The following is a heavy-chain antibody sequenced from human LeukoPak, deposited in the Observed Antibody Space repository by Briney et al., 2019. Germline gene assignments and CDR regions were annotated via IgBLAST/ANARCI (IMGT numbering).Heavy chain of an antibody. CDR3: VAYNYYAGNNPFDY. CDR2: IHDRGGST. J-gene: IGHJ4*02. Sequence: GGSLRLSCAASGFTFSSYSMNWVRQAPGKGLEWVSGIHDRGGSTYYVDSVRGRLTISRDNSKNTLYLQMSSLRDEDTAVYYCVAYNYYAGNNPFDYWGQGALVTVSS. CDR1: GFTFSSYS. V-gene: IGHV3-23*01. D-gene: IGHD1/OR15-1a*01.